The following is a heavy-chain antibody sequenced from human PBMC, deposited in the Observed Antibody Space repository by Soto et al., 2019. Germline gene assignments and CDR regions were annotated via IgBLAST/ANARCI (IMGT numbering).Heavy chain of an antibody. Sequence: EVQLLESGGGLVQPGGSLRLSCAASGFTFSSYSMNWVRQAPGKGLEWAASVGGGGDHTFYADSVKGRFTISRDDSQSTLFLQMNSLRADDTAVYFCAKRDSGSGRSPPLINYWGQGTLVTVSS. CDR1: GFTFSSYS. CDR2: VGGGGDHT. V-gene: IGHV3-23*01. CDR3: AKRDSGSGRSPPLINY. D-gene: IGHD3-10*01. J-gene: IGHJ4*02.